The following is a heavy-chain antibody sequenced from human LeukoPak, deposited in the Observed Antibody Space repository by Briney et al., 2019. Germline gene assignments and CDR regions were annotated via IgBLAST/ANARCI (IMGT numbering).Heavy chain of an antibody. V-gene: IGHV3-23*01. CDR1: GFTFSSYG. D-gene: IGHD6-13*01. CDR2: IGGSGGRT. J-gene: IGHJ5*02. CDR3: AKAPAGPEYSSTWKFGYNWFDP. Sequence: SGGSLRLSCAASGFTFSSYGMSWVRQAPGKGLGWVPAIGGSGGRTYYADSVKGRFTISRDNSKNTLYLQMNSLRVEDTAIYYCAKAPAGPEYSSTWKFGYNWFDPWGQGTLVTVSS.